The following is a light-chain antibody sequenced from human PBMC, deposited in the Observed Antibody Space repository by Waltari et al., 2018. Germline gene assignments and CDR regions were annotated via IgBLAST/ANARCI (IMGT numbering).Light chain of an antibody. CDR1: YLGSKY. CDR3: QTWDINTGI. Sequence: SYALTQPPSVSVSPGQTVIITCSGYYLGSKYVYWYQQKSGQSPVLVIYEDAKRPSGIPERFSGSNSGNTATLTISGTQAMDEADYYCQTWDINTGIFGGGTKLTVL. V-gene: IGLV3-1*01. CDR2: EDA. J-gene: IGLJ2*01.